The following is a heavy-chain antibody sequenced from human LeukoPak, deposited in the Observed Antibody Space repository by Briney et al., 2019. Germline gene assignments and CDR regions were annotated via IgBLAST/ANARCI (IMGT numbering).Heavy chain of an antibody. CDR1: GGSISSYY. V-gene: IGHV4-59*01. Sequence: SETLSLTCTVSGGSISSYYWSWIRQPPGKGLEWIGYIYYSGSTNYNPSLKSRVTISVDTSKNQFPLKLSSVTAADTAVYYCARGPPSYNWNYVYYYYYMDVWGKGTTVTVSS. D-gene: IGHD1-7*01. CDR2: IYYSGST. CDR3: ARGPPSYNWNYVYYYYYMDV. J-gene: IGHJ6*03.